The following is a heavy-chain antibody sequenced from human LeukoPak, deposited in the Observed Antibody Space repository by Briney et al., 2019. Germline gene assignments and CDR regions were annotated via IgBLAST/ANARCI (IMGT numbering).Heavy chain of an antibody. CDR3: ARARYCSGA. Sequence: GGSLRLSCAASGFTFSNYWMSWVRQAPGKGLEWVANIKEDGSEKHHADSVKGRFTISRDNAKNSLYLQMNSLRAEDTAVYYCARARYCSGAWGQGTLVTVSS. CDR2: IKEDGSEK. V-gene: IGHV3-7*03. D-gene: IGHD2-15*01. J-gene: IGHJ5*02. CDR1: GFTFSNYW.